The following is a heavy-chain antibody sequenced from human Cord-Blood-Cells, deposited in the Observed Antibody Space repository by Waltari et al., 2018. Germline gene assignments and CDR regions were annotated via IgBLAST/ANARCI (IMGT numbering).Heavy chain of an antibody. CDR1: GFPFSSYG. D-gene: IGHD2-2*03. CDR3: AKELDKYAFDI. CDR2: IRYEGSNK. J-gene: IGHJ3*02. Sequence: QVQLVESGGGVVQPGGSLSLSFAASGFPFSSYGMHWVRQAPGKGLEWVAFIRYEGSNKYYADSVKGRFTISRDNSKNTLYLQMNSLRAEDTAVYYCAKELDKYAFDIWGQGTMVTVSS. V-gene: IGHV3-30*02.